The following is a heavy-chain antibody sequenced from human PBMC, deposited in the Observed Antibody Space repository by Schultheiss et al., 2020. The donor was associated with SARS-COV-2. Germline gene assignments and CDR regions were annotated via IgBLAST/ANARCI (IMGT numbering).Heavy chain of an antibody. Sequence: ASVKVSCKASGYTFTNYVLDWVRQAPGQRLECMGRSNDGNGNTKCPQEFQGRVTIPRDASASAAYMDLSSLRTEDTAVYYCGVGEAKRDGYNYGAFDIWGQGTMGTGSS. CDR2: SNDGNGNT. CDR1: GYTFTNYV. D-gene: IGHD5-24*01. J-gene: IGHJ3*02. V-gene: IGHV1-3*02. CDR3: GVGEAKRDGYNYGAFDI.